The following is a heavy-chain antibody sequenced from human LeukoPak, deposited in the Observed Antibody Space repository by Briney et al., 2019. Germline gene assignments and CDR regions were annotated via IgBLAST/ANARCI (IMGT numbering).Heavy chain of an antibody. D-gene: IGHD1-1*01. CDR2: ISSSGSTI. Sequence: GGSLRLSCAASGFTFSDYYMSWTRQAPGKGLEWVSYISSSGSTIYYADSVKGRFTISRDNAKNSLYLQMNSLRAEDAAVYYCARYNWNYGAYYMDVWGKGTTVTVSS. V-gene: IGHV3-11*04. CDR3: ARYNWNYGAYYMDV. CDR1: GFTFSDYY. J-gene: IGHJ6*03.